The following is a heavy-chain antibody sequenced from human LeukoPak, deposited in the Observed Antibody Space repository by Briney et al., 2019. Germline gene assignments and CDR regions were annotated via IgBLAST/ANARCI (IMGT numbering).Heavy chain of an antibody. J-gene: IGHJ4*02. D-gene: IGHD2-2*01. CDR3: ARRCTSTSCPSDY. Sequence: ASVKVSCKASGYTFTSYAMHWVRQAPGQRLEWMGWINAGTGDTKYSQKFQGRVTITRDTSASTAYMELRSLRSDDTAVYYCARRCTSTSCPSDYWGQGTLVTVSS. CDR2: INAGTGDT. V-gene: IGHV1-3*01. CDR1: GYTFTSYA.